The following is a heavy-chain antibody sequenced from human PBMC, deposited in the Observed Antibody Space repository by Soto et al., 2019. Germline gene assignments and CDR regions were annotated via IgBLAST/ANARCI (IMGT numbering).Heavy chain of an antibody. J-gene: IGHJ6*02. CDR2: INAGNGNT. CDR3: ASPSPNYSSAYYYYYGMDV. V-gene: IGHV1-3*01. CDR1: GYTYTSYA. Sequence: VKVSCKASGYTYTSYAMHWVRQAPGQRLEWMGWINAGNGNTKYSQKFQGRVTITRDTSASTAYMELSSLRSEDTAVYYCASPSPNYSSAYYYYYGMDVWGQGTTVTVSS. D-gene: IGHD6-19*01.